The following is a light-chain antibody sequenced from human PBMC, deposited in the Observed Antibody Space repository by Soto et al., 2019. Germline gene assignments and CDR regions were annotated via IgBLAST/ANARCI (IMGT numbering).Light chain of an antibody. CDR3: QQYNNWPPLFT. V-gene: IGKV3-15*01. J-gene: IGKJ3*01. CDR1: QNVRSN. Sequence: EIMMKQSPATLSVSPGERATLSCWASQNVRSNLAWYQQKPGQAPRLLIYGASTRATDIPARFSGSGSGTEFTLTISSLQSDDSAVYYCQQYNNWPPLFTFGPGTKVDI. CDR2: GAS.